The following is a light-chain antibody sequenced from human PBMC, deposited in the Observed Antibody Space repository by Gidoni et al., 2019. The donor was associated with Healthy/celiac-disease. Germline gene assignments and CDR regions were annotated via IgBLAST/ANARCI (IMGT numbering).Light chain of an antibody. CDR3: CSDAGSSTWV. Sequence: QSALTQPASVSGSPGQSITISCTGTSSDVGSYNLVSWYQQHPGKAPNLMIDEVSKRPAGVANRFSGSKSSNTASLTIAGHQAEDEADYYCCSDAGSSTWVFGSGTDVTVL. V-gene: IGLV2-23*02. CDR1: SSDVGSYNL. J-gene: IGLJ1*01. CDR2: EVS.